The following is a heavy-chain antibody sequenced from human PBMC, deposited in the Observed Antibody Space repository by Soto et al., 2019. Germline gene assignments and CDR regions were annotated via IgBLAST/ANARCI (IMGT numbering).Heavy chain of an antibody. Sequence: QVQLEQSGAEVKKPGSSVKVSCKASGGTFRNSAISWVRQAPGQGLEWMGGIMPIFRTPDYAHKFQGRVTITADESTSTAYMEWRGLRSDDTAVYYCARDNDRPQLGGNYYYILDVWGHGTTVTVSS. CDR3: ARDNDRPQLGGNYYYILDV. V-gene: IGHV1-69*12. D-gene: IGHD1-1*01. CDR1: GGTFRNSA. CDR2: IMPIFRTP. J-gene: IGHJ6*02.